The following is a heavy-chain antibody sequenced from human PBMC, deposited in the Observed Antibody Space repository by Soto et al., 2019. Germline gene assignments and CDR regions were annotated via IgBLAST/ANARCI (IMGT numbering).Heavy chain of an antibody. CDR3: ARGREDHVDHHFGHLFDS. J-gene: IGHJ4*02. CDR2: VHHTGNT. D-gene: IGHD3-10*01. V-gene: IGHV4-59*01. CDR1: GDSIRDSF. Sequence: KLPETLSLTCTVSGDSIRDSFWSWVRQPPGKGLEWIGLVHHTGNTNYNPSLETRVTMLIDASANHFSLTLTSVTPADAAIYYCARGREDHVDHHFGHLFDSWGQGTLVTVSS.